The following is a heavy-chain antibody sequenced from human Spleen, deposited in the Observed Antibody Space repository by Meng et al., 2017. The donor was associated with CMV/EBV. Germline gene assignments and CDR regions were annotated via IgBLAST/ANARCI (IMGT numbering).Heavy chain of an antibody. Sequence: LSLTCAASGFTVSSNYMSWVRQAPGKGPEWLAYISPSGRTIYYADSVRGRFTISRDDAKNSLYLQMNSLRAEDTAVYYCATFNGFSFFFDYWGQGALVTVSS. D-gene: IGHD5-18*01. V-gene: IGHV3-11*04. CDR2: ISPSGRTI. CDR3: ATFNGFSFFFDY. J-gene: IGHJ4*02. CDR1: GFTVSSNY.